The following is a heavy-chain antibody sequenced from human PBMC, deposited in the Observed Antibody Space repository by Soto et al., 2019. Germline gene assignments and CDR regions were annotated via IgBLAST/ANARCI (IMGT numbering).Heavy chain of an antibody. CDR1: GGSISSYY. D-gene: IGHD3-9*01. CDR2: IYYSGST. J-gene: IGHJ4*02. Sequence: SETLSLTCTVSGGSISSYYWSRIRQPPGKGLEWIGYIYYSGSTNYNPSLKSRVTISVDTAKNQFSLKLSSVTAADTAVYYCGFLTPKEILTGYLDYWGQGTLVTVSS. V-gene: IGHV4-59*01. CDR3: GFLTPKEILTGYLDY.